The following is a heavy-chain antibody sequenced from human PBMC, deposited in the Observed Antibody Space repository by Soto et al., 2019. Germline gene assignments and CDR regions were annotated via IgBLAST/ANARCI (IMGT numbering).Heavy chain of an antibody. Sequence: ASVKVSCKASGYTFTSYDINWVRQATGQGLEWMGWMNPNSGNTGYAQKFQGRVTMTRNTSISTAYMELSSLRSEDTAVYYCARGTYYYAGDAFDIWGQGPTATASS. CDR3: ARGTYYYAGDAFDI. CDR2: MNPNSGNT. J-gene: IGHJ3*02. CDR1: GYTFTSYD. V-gene: IGHV1-8*01. D-gene: IGHD3-10*01.